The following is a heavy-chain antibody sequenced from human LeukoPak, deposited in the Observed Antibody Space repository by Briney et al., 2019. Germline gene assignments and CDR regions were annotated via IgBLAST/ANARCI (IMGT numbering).Heavy chain of an antibody. D-gene: IGHD6-6*01. V-gene: IGHV3-30-3*01. J-gene: IGHJ3*02. CDR3: AREYSSSSWSFDI. Sequence: GGSLRLPCAASGFTFSSYAMHWVRQAPGKGLEWVAVISYDGSNKYYADSVKGRFTISRDNSKNTLYLQMNSLRAEDTAVYYCAREYSSSSWSFDIWGQGTMVTVSS. CDR1: GFTFSSYA. CDR2: ISYDGSNK.